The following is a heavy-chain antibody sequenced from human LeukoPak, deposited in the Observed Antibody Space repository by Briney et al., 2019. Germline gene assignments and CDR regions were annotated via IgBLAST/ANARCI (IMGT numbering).Heavy chain of an antibody. CDR3: TTEGTGYYDSSGYLAPDY. CDR2: IKSKTDGGTT. CDR1: GFTFSNAW. J-gene: IGHJ4*02. V-gene: IGHV3-15*01. Sequence: PGGSLRLSCAASGFTFSNAWMSWVRQAPEKGLEWVGRIKSKTDGGTTDYAAPVKGRFTISRDDSKNTLYLQMNSLKTEDTAVYYCTTEGTGYYDSSGYLAPDYWGQGTLVTVSS. D-gene: IGHD3-22*01.